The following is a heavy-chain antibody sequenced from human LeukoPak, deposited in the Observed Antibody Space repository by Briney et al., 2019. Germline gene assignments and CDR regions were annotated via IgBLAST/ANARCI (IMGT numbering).Heavy chain of an antibody. CDR3: ARGQEGDTGLDY. CDR2: ISYDGSNE. D-gene: IGHD3-10*01. V-gene: IGHV3-30-3*01. Sequence: GGSLRLSCAASGFTFSSYAMHWVRQAPGKGLEWVAVISYDGSNEYYADSVKGRFTISRDNSKNTLYLQMNSLRAEDTAVYYCARGQEGDTGLDYWGQGTLVTVSS. CDR1: GFTFSSYA. J-gene: IGHJ4*02.